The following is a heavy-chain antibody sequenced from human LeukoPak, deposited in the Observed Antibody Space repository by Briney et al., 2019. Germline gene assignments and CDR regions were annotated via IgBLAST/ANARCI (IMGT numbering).Heavy chain of an antibody. J-gene: IGHJ4*02. V-gene: IGHV3-53*01. CDR3: ARATLDN. CDR2: IYSGGST. Sequence: GGSLILSCAVSGFTVSNNYISWVRQAPGKGLEWVSVIYSGGSTKYADSVKARFTISRDNSKNTVYLQMNSLRADDTAVYYCARATLDNWGQGTLVTVSS. CDR1: GFTVSNNY.